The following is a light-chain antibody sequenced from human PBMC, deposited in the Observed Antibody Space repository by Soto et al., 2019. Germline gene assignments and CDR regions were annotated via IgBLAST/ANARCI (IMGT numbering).Light chain of an antibody. J-gene: IGKJ4*01. CDR3: QQYGSSPGLT. CDR2: GAS. V-gene: IGKV3-20*01. CDR1: QSVSSSY. Sequence: EIVLTQSPGTLSLSPGERATLSCRASQSVSSSYLAWYQQKPGQAPRLLIYGASSRATGIPDRFSGSGSGTDFTLAISRLEPEDVAVYYCQQYGSSPGLTFGGGNKVEIK.